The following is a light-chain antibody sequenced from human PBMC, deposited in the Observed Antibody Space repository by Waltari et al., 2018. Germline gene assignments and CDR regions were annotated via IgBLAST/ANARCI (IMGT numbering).Light chain of an antibody. CDR2: GAS. J-gene: IGKJ1*01. CDR3: QHYLRLPVT. CDR1: PSVTRA. V-gene: IGKV3-20*01. Sequence: EIVLTQSPGTLSLSPGERPTLSCRTSPSVTRALALYQQKPGQAPRLLIYGASNRATGIPDRFSGSGSGTDFSLTISSLEPEDFAVYYCQHYLRLPVTFGQGTKVEVK.